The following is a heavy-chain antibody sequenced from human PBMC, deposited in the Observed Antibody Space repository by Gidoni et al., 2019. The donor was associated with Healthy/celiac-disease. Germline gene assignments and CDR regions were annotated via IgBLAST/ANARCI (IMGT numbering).Heavy chain of an antibody. CDR2: INHSGST. D-gene: IGHD1-26*01. J-gene: IGHJ5*02. V-gene: IGHV4-34*01. CDR1: GGSFSGYY. CDR3: ARGSGGSGNWFDP. Sequence: QVQLQQWGAGLLKPSETLSLTCAVYGGSFSGYYWSWIRQPPGKGLEWIGEINHSGSTNYNPSLKSRVTISVDTSKNQFSLKLSSVTAADTAVYYCARGSGGSGNWFDPWGQGTLVTVSS.